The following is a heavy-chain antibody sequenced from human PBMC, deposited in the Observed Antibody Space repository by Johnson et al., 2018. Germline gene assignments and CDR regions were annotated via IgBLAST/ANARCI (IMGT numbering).Heavy chain of an antibody. D-gene: IGHD3-16*01. J-gene: IGHJ3*02. CDR1: GFPFSDYW. Sequence: VQLVESGGGLVQPGGSLRLSCAASGFPFSDYWMNWVRQAPGEGLVWVSRIHSGGTITTYAESVRGRVTISRDHAKNMLYLQMNSLGVEDTAVYYCTRDVSSPYSYAVFDIWGQGTMVAVSS. V-gene: IGHV3-74*03. CDR3: TRDVSSPYSYAVFDI. CDR2: IHSGGTIT.